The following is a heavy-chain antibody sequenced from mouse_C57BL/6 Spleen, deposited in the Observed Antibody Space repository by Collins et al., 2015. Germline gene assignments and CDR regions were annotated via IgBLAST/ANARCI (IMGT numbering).Heavy chain of an antibody. D-gene: IGHD1-1*02. CDR3: ARWLYGHTGGNALDY. CDR2: IYWDDDK. J-gene: IGHJ4*01. CDR1: GFSLSTAGMG. Sequence: QVTLKESGPGILQSSQTLSLTCSFSGFSLSTAGMGVSWIRQPSGKGLEWLAHIYWDDDKRYNSSLKSRLTIPKDTSRNQVFLKLTSVDTADTATYFCARWLYGHTGGNALDYRGQGTSVTVSS. V-gene: IGHV8-12*01.